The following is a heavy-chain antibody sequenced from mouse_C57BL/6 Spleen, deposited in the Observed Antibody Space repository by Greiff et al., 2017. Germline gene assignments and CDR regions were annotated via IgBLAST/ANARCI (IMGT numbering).Heavy chain of an antibody. CDR1: GYTFTDYN. V-gene: IGHV1-18*01. J-gene: IGHJ2*01. CDR3: ARGNYDYGFLYFDY. CDR2: INPNNGGT. Sequence: EVQLQQSGPELVKPGASVKIPCKASGYTFTDYNMDWVKQSHGKSLEWIGDINPNNGGTIYNQKFKGKATLTVDKSSITAYMELRSLTSEDTAVYYCARGNYDYGFLYFDYWGQGTTLTVSS. D-gene: IGHD2-4*01.